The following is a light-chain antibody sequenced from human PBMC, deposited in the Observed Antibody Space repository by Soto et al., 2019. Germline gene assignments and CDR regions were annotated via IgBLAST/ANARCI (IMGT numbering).Light chain of an antibody. J-gene: IGKJ2*01. CDR2: TAS. Sequence: DIQLTQSPSFLSASVGDRVTITCRASQGISSYLAWYQQKPGKAPKLLIYTASTLQSGVPSRFSGSGSGTEFTLTISSLQPEDFATYYCQQLNIYPHTFGRGTKLEIK. CDR3: QQLNIYPHT. CDR1: QGISSY. V-gene: IGKV1-9*01.